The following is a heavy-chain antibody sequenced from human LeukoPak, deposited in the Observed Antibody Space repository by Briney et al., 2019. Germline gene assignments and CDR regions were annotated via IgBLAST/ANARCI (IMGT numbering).Heavy chain of an antibody. J-gene: IGHJ4*02. V-gene: IGHV3-7*01. CDR3: ARDGRDGFIDY. Sequence: GGSLRLSCAASGFTFTSYWMSWVRQAPGKGLEWVANLNEDGSKKYYVGSVKGRFTISRDNAKNSLYLQLDSLRVGDTAVYYCARDGRDGFIDYWGQGTLVTVSS. D-gene: IGHD5-24*01. CDR2: LNEDGSKK. CDR1: GFTFTSYW.